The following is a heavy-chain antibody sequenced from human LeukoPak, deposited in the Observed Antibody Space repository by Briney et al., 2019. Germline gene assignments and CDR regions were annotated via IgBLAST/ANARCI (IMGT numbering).Heavy chain of an antibody. J-gene: IGHJ4*02. CDR3: ARFTAESSSSKKGLEDY. V-gene: IGHV3-7*01. Sequence: PGGSLRLSCAASGFTFSSYWMSWVRQAPGKGLEWVANIKQDGSEKYYVDSVKGRFTISRDNAKNSLYLQMNSLRAEDTAVYYCARFTAESSSSKKGLEDYWGQGTLVTVSS. CDR2: IKQDGSEK. CDR1: GFTFSSYW. D-gene: IGHD6-6*01.